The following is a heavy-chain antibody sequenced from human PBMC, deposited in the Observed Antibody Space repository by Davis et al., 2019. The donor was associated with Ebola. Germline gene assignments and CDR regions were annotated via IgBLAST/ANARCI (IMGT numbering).Heavy chain of an antibody. J-gene: IGHJ4*02. Sequence: LRLSCTVSGGSISSGDYYWSWIRQPPGKGLEWIGYIYYSGSTYYNPSLKSRVTISVDTSKNQFSLKLSSVTAADTAVYYCARGLGIAVAGRNFDYWGQGTLVTVSS. V-gene: IGHV4-30-4*01. D-gene: IGHD6-19*01. CDR1: GGSISSGDYY. CDR3: ARGLGIAVAGRNFDY. CDR2: IYYSGST.